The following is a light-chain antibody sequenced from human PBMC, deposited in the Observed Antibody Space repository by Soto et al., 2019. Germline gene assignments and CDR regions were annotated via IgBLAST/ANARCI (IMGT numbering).Light chain of an antibody. CDR3: QQYGSSLWT. CDR1: QSVSSNY. J-gene: IGKJ1*01. CDR2: GTS. Sequence: EIVLTQSPGTLSLSPGERATLSYRASQSVSSNYLAWYQQKPGQAPRLLIYGTSSRATGIPDRFSGSGSGTDFTLTISRLEPEDFAVYYCQQYGSSLWTFGQGTKVEIK. V-gene: IGKV3-20*01.